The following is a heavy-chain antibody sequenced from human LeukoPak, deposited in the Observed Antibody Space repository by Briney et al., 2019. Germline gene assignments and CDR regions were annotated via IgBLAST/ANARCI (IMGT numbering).Heavy chain of an antibody. CDR2: ISASRDIT. V-gene: IGHV3-48*01. D-gene: IGHD2-2*01. Sequence: GGSLRLSCAASGFNYSSYTMNWVRQAPGMGLEWLSYISASRDITYYADSVKGRFTISRDNSKNTLYLQMNSLRAEDTAVYYCARAGDCSSTSCAHREYFQHWGQGTLVTVSS. J-gene: IGHJ1*01. CDR3: ARAGDCSSTSCAHREYFQH. CDR1: GFNYSSYT.